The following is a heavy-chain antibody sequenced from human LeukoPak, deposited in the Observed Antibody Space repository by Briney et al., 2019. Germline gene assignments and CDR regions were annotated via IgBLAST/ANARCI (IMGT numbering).Heavy chain of an antibody. D-gene: IGHD6-19*01. CDR1: GFTFSSYG. CDR2: IRYDGS. J-gene: IGHJ4*02. V-gene: IGHV3-30*02. CDR3: AKEGSGWDY. Sequence: PGGSLRLSCAASGFTFSSYGMHWVRQAPGKGLEWVAFIRYDGSADSVKGRFTISRDNSKNTLYLQMNSLRAEDTAVYYCAKEGSGWDYWGQGTLVTVSS.